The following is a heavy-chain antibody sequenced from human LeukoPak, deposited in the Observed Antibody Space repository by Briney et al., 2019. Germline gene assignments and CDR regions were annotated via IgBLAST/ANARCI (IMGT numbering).Heavy chain of an antibody. CDR3: ARDQGSGINYYYYYMDV. J-gene: IGHJ6*03. D-gene: IGHD3-10*01. CDR1: GFTFSSYW. Sequence: PGGSLRLSCAASGFTFSSYWMTWVRQAPGKGLEWVASIKQDGSEKYCVDSVKGRFTISRDNAKNSLYLQMNSLRAEDTAVYYCARDQGSGINYYYYYMDVWGKGTTVTVSS. V-gene: IGHV3-7*01. CDR2: IKQDGSEK.